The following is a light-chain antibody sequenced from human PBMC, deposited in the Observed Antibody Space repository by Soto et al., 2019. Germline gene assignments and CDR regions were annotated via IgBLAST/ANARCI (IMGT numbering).Light chain of an antibody. V-gene: IGKV3-11*01. CDR1: QSVSSY. J-gene: IGKJ5*01. Sequence: IVFTELPATLTLTTGERATLSCRASQSVSSYLAWYQQKPGQAPRLLIYDASNRATGIPARFSGNGSGTDFTLTISSLEPEDFAVYYCQQRSNWPPSITFGQGTRLEIK. CDR2: DAS. CDR3: QQRSNWPPSIT.